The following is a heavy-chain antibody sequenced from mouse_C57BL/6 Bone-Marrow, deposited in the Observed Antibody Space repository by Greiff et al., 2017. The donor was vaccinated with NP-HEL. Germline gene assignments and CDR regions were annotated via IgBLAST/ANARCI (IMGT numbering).Heavy chain of an antibody. J-gene: IGHJ1*03. V-gene: IGHV5-6*02. D-gene: IGHD1-1*01. Sequence: EVKLVESGGDLVKPGGSLKLSCAASGFTFSSYGMSWVRQTPDKRLEWVATISSGGSYTYYPDSVKGRFTISRDNAKNTLYLQMSSLKSEDTAMYYCARRFIYYYGSSYWYFDVWGTGTTVTVSS. CDR3: ARRFIYYYGSSYWYFDV. CDR2: ISSGGSYT. CDR1: GFTFSSYG.